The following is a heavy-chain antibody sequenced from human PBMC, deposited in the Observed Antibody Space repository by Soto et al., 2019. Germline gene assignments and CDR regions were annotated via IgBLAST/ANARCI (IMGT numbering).Heavy chain of an antibody. V-gene: IGHV3-33*01. CDR2: IWYDGSNK. Sequence: QVQLLESGGGVVQPGRSLRLSCAASGFTFSSYAMHWVRQAPGKGLEWVAVIWYDGSNKYYADSVKGRFTVSRDNSKKTVYLQMNSLRGEDTCVYYCARVGSGSLVPDSWGQGTLVTVSA. CDR3: ARVGSGSLVPDS. D-gene: IGHD3-10*01. J-gene: IGHJ5*01. CDR1: GFTFSSYA.